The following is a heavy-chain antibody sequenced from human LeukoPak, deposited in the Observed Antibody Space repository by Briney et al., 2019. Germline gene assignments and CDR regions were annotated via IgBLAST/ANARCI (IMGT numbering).Heavy chain of an antibody. Sequence: ASVKVSCKASGYTSTSNGISWVRQAPGQGLEWMGWISAYTGNTNYVQKLQGRVTMTTDTSTSTAYMELRSLRSDDTAVYYCARDKQWLVRTTPYYYGMDVWGQGTTVTVSS. J-gene: IGHJ6*02. V-gene: IGHV1-18*01. CDR1: GYTSTSNG. CDR3: ARDKQWLVRTTPYYYGMDV. D-gene: IGHD6-19*01. CDR2: ISAYTGNT.